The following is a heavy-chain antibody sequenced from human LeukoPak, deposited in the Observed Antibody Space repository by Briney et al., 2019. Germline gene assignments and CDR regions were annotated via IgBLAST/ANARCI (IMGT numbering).Heavy chain of an antibody. CDR3: VREKYCSGDTCYSGASDF. CDR1: GYTFSNYG. J-gene: IGHJ4*02. Sequence: EDSLNLSCTASGYTFSNYGMSWVRQAPGKGLEWMGWIGPYDSYTNYAHSIQGRVTLTTDTSTSTPYMDLRSLRSDDTAVYYCVREKYCSGDTCYSGASDFWGQGTLDSVST. D-gene: IGHD2-15*01. CDR2: IGPYDSYT. V-gene: IGHV1-18*01.